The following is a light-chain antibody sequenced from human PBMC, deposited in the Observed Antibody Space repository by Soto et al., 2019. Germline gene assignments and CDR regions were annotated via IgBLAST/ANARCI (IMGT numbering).Light chain of an antibody. CDR3: SSYAGSNNVL. CDR1: SSDVGGYNY. Sequence: QSALTQPPSASGSPGQSVTISCTGTSSDVGGYNYVSWYQQHPGKAPKLMLYEVTKRPSGVPDRFSGSKSGNTASLTVSGLQAEDEAEYYCSSYAGSNNVLFGGGTKLTVL. V-gene: IGLV2-8*01. J-gene: IGLJ2*01. CDR2: EVT.